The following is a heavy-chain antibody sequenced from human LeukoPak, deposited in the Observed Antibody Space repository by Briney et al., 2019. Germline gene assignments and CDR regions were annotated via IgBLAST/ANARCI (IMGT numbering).Heavy chain of an antibody. Sequence: PSETLSLTCTVSGGSISSSSYYWSWIRQPPGKGLEWIGSIYYSGSTYYNPSLKSRVTISVDTSKNQFSLKLSSVTAADTAVYYCARDQLDSYYYYYMDVWGKGTTVTVSS. CDR2: IYYSGST. D-gene: IGHD6-13*01. CDR1: GGSISSSSYY. V-gene: IGHV4-39*07. CDR3: ARDQLDSYYYYYMDV. J-gene: IGHJ6*03.